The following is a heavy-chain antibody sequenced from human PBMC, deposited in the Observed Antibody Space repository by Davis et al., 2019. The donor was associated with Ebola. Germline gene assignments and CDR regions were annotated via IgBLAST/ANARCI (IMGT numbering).Heavy chain of an antibody. CDR2: IYYSGST. V-gene: IGHV4-59*08. J-gene: IGHJ4*02. Sequence: SETLSLTCTVSGGSISSYYWSWIRQPPGKGLEWIGYIYYSGSTNYNPSLKSRVTISVDTSKNQFSLKLSSVTAADTAVYYCARQTEGYDSSGYYLRPFDYWGQGTLVTVSS. CDR1: GGSISSYY. CDR3: ARQTEGYDSSGYYLRPFDY. D-gene: IGHD3-22*01.